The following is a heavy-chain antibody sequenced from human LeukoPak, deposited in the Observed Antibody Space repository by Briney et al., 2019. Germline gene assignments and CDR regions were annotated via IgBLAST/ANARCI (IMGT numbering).Heavy chain of an antibody. D-gene: IGHD1-1*01. CDR2: IYYSGST. CDR1: GGSISSYY. J-gene: IGHJ2*01. CDR3: ARKANARWYFDL. Sequence: PSETLSLTCTVSGGSISSYYWSWIRQPPGKGLEWIGYIYYSGSTYYNPSLKSRVTISVDTSKNQFSLKLSSVTAADTAVYYCARKANARWYFDLWGRGTLVTVSS. V-gene: IGHV4-59*12.